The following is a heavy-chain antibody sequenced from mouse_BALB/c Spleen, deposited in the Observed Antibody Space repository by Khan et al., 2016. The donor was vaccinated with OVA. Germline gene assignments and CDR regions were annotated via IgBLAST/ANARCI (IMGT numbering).Heavy chain of an antibody. Sequence: QVQLKQSGAELVKPGASVKMSCKASGYTFTSYTMHWVNQRPGQGLEWIGYINPSSGYTKYNQKFKDKATLTADKSSSTAYMQLSSLTSEDSAVYYCARKSTRASYWGQGTTLTVSS. CDR1: GYTFTSYT. V-gene: IGHV1-4*01. CDR3: ARKSTRASY. CDR2: INPSSGYT. J-gene: IGHJ2*01. D-gene: IGHD3-1*01.